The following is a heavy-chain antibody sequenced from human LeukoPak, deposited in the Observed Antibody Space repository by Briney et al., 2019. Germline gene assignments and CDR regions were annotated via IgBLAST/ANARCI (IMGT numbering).Heavy chain of an antibody. D-gene: IGHD3-9*01. J-gene: IGHJ4*02. V-gene: IGHV1-2*02. Sequence: GASVTVSCKASGYTFTGYYMHWVRQAPGQGLEWMGWINPNSGGTNYAQKFQGRVTMTRDTSISTAYMELSRLRSDDTAVYYCARLSLRGRYFDSYYFDYWGQGTLVTVSS. CDR3: ARLSLRGRYFDSYYFDY. CDR1: GYTFTGYY. CDR2: INPNSGGT.